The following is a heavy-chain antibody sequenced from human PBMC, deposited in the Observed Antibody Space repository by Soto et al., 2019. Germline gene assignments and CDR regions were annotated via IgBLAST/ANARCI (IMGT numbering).Heavy chain of an antibody. CDR3: ARGPVVLMVYAIPRFDP. D-gene: IGHD2-8*01. CDR2: IIPIFGTA. V-gene: IGHV1-69*13. CDR1: GGTFSSYA. J-gene: IGHJ5*02. Sequence: SVKVSCKASGGTFSSYAISWVRQAPGQGLEWMGGIIPIFGTANYAQKFQGRVTITADESTSTAYMELSSLRSEDTAVYYCARGPVVLMVYAIPRFDPWGQGTLVTVSS.